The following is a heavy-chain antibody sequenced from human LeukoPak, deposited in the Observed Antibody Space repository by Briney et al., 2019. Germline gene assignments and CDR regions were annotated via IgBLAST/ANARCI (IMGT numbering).Heavy chain of an antibody. D-gene: IGHD2-15*01. J-gene: IGHJ3*02. CDR3: AKSQLAYCSGGSCFDAFDI. CDR1: GFTFSSYG. V-gene: IGHV3-30*02. Sequence: GGSLRLSCAASGFTFSSYGMHWVRQAPGKGLEWVAFIRYDGSNKYYADSVKGRFTISRDNSKNTLYLHVNSLRPEDTAVYYCAKSQLAYCSGGSCFDAFDIWGQGTMVTVSS. CDR2: IRYDGSNK.